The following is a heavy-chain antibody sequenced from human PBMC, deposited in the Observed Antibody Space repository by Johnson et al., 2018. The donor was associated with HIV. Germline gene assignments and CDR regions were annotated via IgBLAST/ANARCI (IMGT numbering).Heavy chain of an antibody. J-gene: IGHJ3*02. Sequence: VQLVESGGGLVQPGRSLRLSCAASGFTFDDYAMHWVRQAPGKGLEWVSGINWNGGSTGYADSVKGRFTISRDNAKNTLYLQMHSLRAEDTAVYYCAKVPPSRGPDAFDIWGQGTMVTVSS. CDR2: INWNGGST. CDR3: AKVPPSRGPDAFDI. CDR1: GFTFDDYA. V-gene: IGHV3-9*01.